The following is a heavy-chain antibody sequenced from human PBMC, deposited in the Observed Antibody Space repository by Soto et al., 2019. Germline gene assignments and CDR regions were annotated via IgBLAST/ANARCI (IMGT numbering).Heavy chain of an antibody. Sequence: EVQRVESGGGLIQPGGSLRLSCAVSGFAVSGNPMSWVRQAPGKGLEWVSSIYSGESIYYADSVKGRFTISRDNSKNTLYMQMNSMKADDTAVYYCARDYGSGRRVYGLDVWGQGTTVTVSS. CDR2: IYSGESI. D-gene: IGHD3-10*01. CDR3: ARDYGSGRRVYGLDV. V-gene: IGHV3-53*01. CDR1: GFAVSGNP. J-gene: IGHJ6*02.